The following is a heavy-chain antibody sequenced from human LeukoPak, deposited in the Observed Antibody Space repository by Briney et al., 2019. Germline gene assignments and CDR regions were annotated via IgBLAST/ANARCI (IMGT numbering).Heavy chain of an antibody. Sequence: PGGSLRLSCVASGFTFSNYAMSWVRQAPGKGLEWVSTISGGGGYTYYAESVKGRFAISRDNAKNSLYLQMNSLRAEDTALYYCARIDTYYYDSSGYYSAFDIWGQGTIVTVSS. CDR1: GFTFSNYA. D-gene: IGHD3-22*01. CDR2: ISGGGGYT. J-gene: IGHJ3*02. V-gene: IGHV3-23*01. CDR3: ARIDTYYYDSSGYYSAFDI.